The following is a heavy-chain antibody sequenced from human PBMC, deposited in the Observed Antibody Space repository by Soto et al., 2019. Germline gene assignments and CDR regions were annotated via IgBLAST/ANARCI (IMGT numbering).Heavy chain of an antibody. Sequence: SETLSLTCTVSGVSIISAAYYWILIRQHPGKGLEWIGYISHSGSTYYTPSLKSRVIISADTSKNQFSLNLTSVTAADTAVYYCAREYTYGSNFFDCWGQGALVTVSS. D-gene: IGHD5-18*01. J-gene: IGHJ4*02. CDR1: GVSIISAAYY. CDR3: AREYTYGSNFFDC. V-gene: IGHV4-31*03. CDR2: ISHSGST.